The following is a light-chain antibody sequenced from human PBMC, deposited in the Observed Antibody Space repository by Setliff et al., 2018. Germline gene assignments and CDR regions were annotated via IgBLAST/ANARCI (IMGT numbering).Light chain of an antibody. V-gene: IGLV1-44*01. Sequence: QSALTQPPSASGTPGQRVTISCSGSSSNIGSNAVNWYQQLPGTAPKVLIYSNDQRPSGVPDRLSGSKSGTSASLAISGLQSEDEADYYCAAWDDSLNGPVFGGGTKVTVL. J-gene: IGLJ2*01. CDR1: SSNIGSNA. CDR2: SND. CDR3: AAWDDSLNGPV.